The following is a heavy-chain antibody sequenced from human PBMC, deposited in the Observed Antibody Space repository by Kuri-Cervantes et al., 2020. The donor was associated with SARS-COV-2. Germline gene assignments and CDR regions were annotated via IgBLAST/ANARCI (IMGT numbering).Heavy chain of an antibody. CDR2: IRYDGSNK. Sequence: GGSLRLSCAASGFTFSSYGMHWVRQAPGKGLEWVAFIRYDGSNKYYADSVKGRFTISRDNSKNTLYLRMNSLRAEDTAVYYCASPGGIVSGPGAFDIWGQGTMVTVSS. D-gene: IGHD3-10*01. J-gene: IGHJ3*02. V-gene: IGHV3-30*02. CDR1: GFTFSSYG. CDR3: ASPGGIVSGPGAFDI.